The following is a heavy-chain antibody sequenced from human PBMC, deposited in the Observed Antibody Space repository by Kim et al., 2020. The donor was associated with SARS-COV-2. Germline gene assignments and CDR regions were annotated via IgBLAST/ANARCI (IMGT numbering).Heavy chain of an antibody. D-gene: IGHD6-19*01. CDR2: IYYSGST. CDR1: GGSISSSSYY. Sequence: SETLSLTCTVSGGSISSSSYYWGWIRQPPGKGLEWIGSIYYSGSTYYNPSLKSRVTISVDTSKNQFSLKLSSVTAADTAVYYCARVGEVAGTVGEIDYWGQGTLVTVSS. J-gene: IGHJ4*02. V-gene: IGHV4-39*07. CDR3: ARVGEVAGTVGEIDY.